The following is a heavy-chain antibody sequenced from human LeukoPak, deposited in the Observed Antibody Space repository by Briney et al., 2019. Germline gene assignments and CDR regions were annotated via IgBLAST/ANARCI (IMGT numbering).Heavy chain of an antibody. D-gene: IGHD2-2*03. V-gene: IGHV3-30*17. J-gene: IGHJ6*03. CDR2: ISYDGSNK. CDR3: ARDPGYDTDTTGDYMDV. CDR1: EFTSGSFL. Sequence: GGSLRPSFEPPEFTSGSFLLTWVRQPPERGLEWGAFISYDGSNKYYADSVKGRFTISRDNSKNTLYLQMNSLRAEDTAVYYCARDPGYDTDTTGDYMDVWGKGTTVTVSS.